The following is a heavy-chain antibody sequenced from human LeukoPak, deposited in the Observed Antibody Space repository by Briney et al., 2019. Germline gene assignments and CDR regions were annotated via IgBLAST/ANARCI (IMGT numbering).Heavy chain of an antibody. D-gene: IGHD6-6*01. V-gene: IGHV1-3*01. J-gene: IGHJ6*02. CDR2: INAGNGNT. CDR1: GYTFTSYA. CDR3: ARVAYSSSSGMDV. Sequence: GASVKVSCKASGYTFTSYAMHWVRQAPGQRLEWMGWINAGNGNTNYSQKFQGRVTITRDTSASTAYMELSSLRSEDTAVYYCARVAYSSSSGMDVWGQGTTVTVSS.